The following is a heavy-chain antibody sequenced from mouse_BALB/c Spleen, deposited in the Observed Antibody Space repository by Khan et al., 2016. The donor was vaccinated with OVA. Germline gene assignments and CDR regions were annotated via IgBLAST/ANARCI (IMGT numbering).Heavy chain of an antibody. Sequence: QVQLKESGPGLAAPSQSLSITCTVSGFSLSNYGVHWVRQPPGKGLEWLGVIWTGGITTYNSALMSRLSISKDNSKSQVFLKMIRLQTDDTAIYYCARSYDYDVGGFAYWGQGTLVTVSA. CDR2: IWTGGIT. CDR3: ARSYDYDVGGFAY. J-gene: IGHJ3*01. D-gene: IGHD2-4*01. V-gene: IGHV2-9*02. CDR1: GFSLSNYG.